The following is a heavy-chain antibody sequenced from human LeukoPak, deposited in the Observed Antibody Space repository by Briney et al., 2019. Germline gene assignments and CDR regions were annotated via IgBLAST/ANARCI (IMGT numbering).Heavy chain of an antibody. V-gene: IGHV3-21*01. Sequence: GGSLRLSCAASGFTFSSYSMNWVRQAPGKGLEWVSSISSSSSYIYYADSEKGRFTISRDNAKNSLYLQMNSLRAEDTAVYYCARDYYDSSGYYLGWFDPWGQGTLVTVSS. CDR3: ARDYYDSSGYYLGWFDP. CDR2: ISSSSSYI. J-gene: IGHJ5*02. CDR1: GFTFSSYS. D-gene: IGHD3-22*01.